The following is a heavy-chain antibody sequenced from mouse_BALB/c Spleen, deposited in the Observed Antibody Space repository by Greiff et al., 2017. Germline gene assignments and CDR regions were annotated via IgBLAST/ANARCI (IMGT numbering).Heavy chain of an antibody. J-gene: IGHJ2*01. CDR3: ARDDGSFFDY. D-gene: IGHD2-3*01. Sequence: EVQLVESGGDLVKPGGSLKLSCAASGFTFSSYGMSWVRQTPDKRLEWVATISSGGSYTYYPDSVKGRFTISRDNAKNTLYLQMSSLKSEDTAMYYCARDDGSFFDYWGQGTTLSLL. CDR2: ISSGGSYT. V-gene: IGHV5-6*01. CDR1: GFTFSSYG.